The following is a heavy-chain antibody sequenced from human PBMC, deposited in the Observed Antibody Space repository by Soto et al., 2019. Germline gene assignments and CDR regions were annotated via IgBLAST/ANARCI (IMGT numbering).Heavy chain of an antibody. CDR2: ISGSDNTI. CDR1: GFTFSSYN. J-gene: IGHJ4*02. CDR3: ARPLASNGGSCYY. Sequence: GGSLRLSCAASGFTFSSYNMNWVRQAPGKGLEWISYISGSDNTISYADSVKGRFTISRDSAKDSLYLQMNNLRAEDTAVYYCARPLASNGGSCYYWGQGTLVTVSS. D-gene: IGHD2-15*01. V-gene: IGHV3-48*01.